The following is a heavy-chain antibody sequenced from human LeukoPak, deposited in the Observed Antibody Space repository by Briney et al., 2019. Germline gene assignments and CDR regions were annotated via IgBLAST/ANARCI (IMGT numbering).Heavy chain of an antibody. Sequence: PGGSLRLSCAASGFTFSNYWMSWVRQAPGKGLEWVANIKQDGSEKYYVDSVKGRFTVSRDNAKNSLYLQMNSLRAEDTAVYYCARVQGSSGPGISEYWGQGTLVTVSS. CDR3: ARVQGSSGPGISEY. CDR1: GFTFSNYW. J-gene: IGHJ4*02. V-gene: IGHV3-7*01. CDR2: IKQDGSEK. D-gene: IGHD6-19*01.